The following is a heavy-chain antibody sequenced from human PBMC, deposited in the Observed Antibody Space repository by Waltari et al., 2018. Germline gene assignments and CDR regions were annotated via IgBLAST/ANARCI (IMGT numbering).Heavy chain of an antibody. V-gene: IGHV4-39*07. J-gene: IGHJ5*02. D-gene: IGHD3-16*01. CDR3: ARVITLLDP. Sequence: QLQLQESGPGLVKPSETLSLTCTVSGGSISSSSYYWGWIRQPPGKGLEWIGSIYYSGSTYSNPALNGRVTMSVDPSKNQFSRKLSSVTAADTAVYYCARVITLLDPWGQGTLVTVSS. CDR1: GGSISSSSYY. CDR2: IYYSGST.